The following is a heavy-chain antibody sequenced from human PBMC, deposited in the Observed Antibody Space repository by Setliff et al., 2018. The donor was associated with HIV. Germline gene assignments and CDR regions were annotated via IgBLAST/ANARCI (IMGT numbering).Heavy chain of an antibody. Sequence: PSETLSLTCTVSGGSISSGGYYWSWIRQPPGKGLEWIGYIYYSGSTNYNPSLKSRVTISVDTSKNQFSLKLSSVTAADTAVYYCIIAYSSGWLAPMGFDSWGQGTLVTVSS. J-gene: IGHJ4*02. CDR1: GGSISSGGYY. D-gene: IGHD6-19*01. CDR2: IYYSGST. V-gene: IGHV4-61*08. CDR3: IIAYSSGWLAPMGFDS.